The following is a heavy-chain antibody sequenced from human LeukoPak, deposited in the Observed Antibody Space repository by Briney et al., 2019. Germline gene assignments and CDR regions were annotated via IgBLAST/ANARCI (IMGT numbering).Heavy chain of an antibody. CDR2: ISNRGST. Sequence: SETLSLTCGVSGASVSSRFWSWIRQTPGMGLEWNGYISNRGSTDYNPSLKSRVTISVDAAKNEVSLNVRSVSAADTAVYYCAKGVSGTYYAFDVWGQGRTV. D-gene: IGHD1-26*01. J-gene: IGHJ3*01. CDR1: GASVSSRF. V-gene: IGHV4-59*02. CDR3: AKGVSGTYYAFDV.